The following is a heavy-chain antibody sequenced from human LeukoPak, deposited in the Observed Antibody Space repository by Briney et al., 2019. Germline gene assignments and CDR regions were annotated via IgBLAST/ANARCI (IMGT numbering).Heavy chain of an antibody. Sequence: PSETLSLTCTVSGGSISSGDYYWSWIRQPPGKGLEWIGYIYYSGSTYYNPSLKSRVTISVDTSKNQFSLKLSSVTAADTAVYYCARVRTMVRGGGPCYFDYWGQGTLVTVSS. V-gene: IGHV4-30-4*08. CDR2: IYYSGST. CDR3: ARVRTMVRGGGPCYFDY. CDR1: GGSISSGDYY. J-gene: IGHJ4*02. D-gene: IGHD3-10*01.